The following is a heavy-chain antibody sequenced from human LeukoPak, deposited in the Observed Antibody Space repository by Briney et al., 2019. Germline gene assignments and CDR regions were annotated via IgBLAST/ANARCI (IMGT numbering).Heavy chain of an antibody. CDR3: ARESRGYNSGLFDY. CDR2: INYSGRT. J-gene: IGHJ4*02. Sequence: SETLSLTCAVYGGSFSGSYWSWIRQPPGKGLECIGEINYSGRTKHNPSLKSRVNISVDTSKNEFSLKLSSVTAADTAVYYCARESRGYNSGLFDYWGQGTLVTVSS. CDR1: GGSFSGSY. D-gene: IGHD5-24*01. V-gene: IGHV4-34*01.